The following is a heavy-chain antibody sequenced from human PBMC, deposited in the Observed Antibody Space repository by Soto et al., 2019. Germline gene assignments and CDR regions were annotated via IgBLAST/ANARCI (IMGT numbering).Heavy chain of an antibody. D-gene: IGHD3-16*02. J-gene: IGHJ4*02. V-gene: IGHV1-69*13. CDR3: ARERTNDYVWGSYRSTQAVGYFDY. CDR2: IIPIFGTA. Sequence: SVKVSCKASGGTFSSYAISWVRQAPGQGLEWMGGIIPIFGTANYAQKFQGRVTITADESTSTAYMELSSLRSEDTAVYYCARERTNDYVWGSYRSTQAVGYFDYWGQGTLVTVSS. CDR1: GGTFSSYA.